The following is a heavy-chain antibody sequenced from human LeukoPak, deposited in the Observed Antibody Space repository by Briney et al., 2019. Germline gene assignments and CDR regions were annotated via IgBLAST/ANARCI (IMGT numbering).Heavy chain of an antibody. Sequence: SETLSLTCSVSGDSFSRSDSYWDWIRQPPGKGLEWIGTIYYSGRTYYSPSLKSRVTMSVDPSNNQFSLNLRSVTAADTAVYYCARRRYYDGSGYLEWGQGTLLSVSS. J-gene: IGHJ1*01. V-gene: IGHV4-39*01. CDR3: ARRRYYDGSGYLE. D-gene: IGHD3-22*01. CDR1: GDSFSRSDSY. CDR2: IYYSGRT.